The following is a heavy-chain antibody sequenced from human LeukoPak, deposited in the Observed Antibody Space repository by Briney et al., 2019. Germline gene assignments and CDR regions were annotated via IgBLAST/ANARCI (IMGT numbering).Heavy chain of an antibody. Sequence: PSETLSLTCIVSGAPISSGNYYWSWIRQPPGKGLEWIGYISYSGSTYYNPSLKSRVTISVDTSNNQFSLKLSSVTAADTAVYYCARDSNYPYYFDYWGQGTVVTVSS. CDR2: ISYSGST. D-gene: IGHD4/OR15-4a*01. CDR1: GAPISSGNYY. V-gene: IGHV4-61*01. CDR3: ARDSNYPYYFDY. J-gene: IGHJ4*02.